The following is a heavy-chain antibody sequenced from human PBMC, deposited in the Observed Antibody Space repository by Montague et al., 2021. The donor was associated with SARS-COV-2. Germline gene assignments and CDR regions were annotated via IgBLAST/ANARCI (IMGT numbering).Heavy chain of an antibody. V-gene: IGHV4-61*01. Sequence: SETLSLTCTVSGASVASGNFYWSWIRQPPGKGLVWIGYMYYTGHTNYNPSLESRVTMPVDPSKNQLSLTLTSVTAAATADYYCARSRANVPSRAGFDYWGQGALVTVSS. CDR1: GASVASGNFY. CDR2: MYYTGHT. D-gene: IGHD2-2*01. J-gene: IGHJ4*02. CDR3: ARSRANVPSRAGFDY.